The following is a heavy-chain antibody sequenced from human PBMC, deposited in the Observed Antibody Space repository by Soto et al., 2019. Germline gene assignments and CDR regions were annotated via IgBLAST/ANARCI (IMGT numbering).Heavy chain of an antibody. CDR2: IWYDGSNK. CDR3: ARGGAAGPPDNYYYYYGMDV. CDR1: GFTFSSYG. J-gene: IGHJ6*02. D-gene: IGHD6-13*01. Sequence: GESLKISCAASGFTFSSYGMHWVRQAPGKGLEWVAVIWYDGSNKYYADSVKGRFTISRDNSKNTLYLQMNSLRAEDTAVYYCARGGAAGPPDNYYYYYGMDVWGQGTTVTVSS. V-gene: IGHV3-33*01.